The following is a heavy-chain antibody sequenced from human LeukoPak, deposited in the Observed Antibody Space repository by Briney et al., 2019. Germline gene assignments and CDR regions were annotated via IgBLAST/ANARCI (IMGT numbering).Heavy chain of an antibody. Sequence: MSGGSLRLSCAAAGFTFSSYCMAWVRQAPGKGLEWVSSISSSSTYIHYADSVKGRFTISRDNTKNSLFLQLHSLRAEDTSVYYCAFRGNNYLLSWGQGTLVTVSS. D-gene: IGHD1/OR15-1a*01. V-gene: IGHV3-21*01. CDR2: ISSSSTYI. CDR1: GFTFSSYC. CDR3: AFRGNNYLLS. J-gene: IGHJ5*02.